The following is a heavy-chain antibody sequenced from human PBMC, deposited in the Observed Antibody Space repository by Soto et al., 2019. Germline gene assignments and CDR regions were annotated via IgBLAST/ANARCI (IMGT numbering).Heavy chain of an antibody. Sequence: QVQLVESGGGLVKPGGSLRLSCAASGFAFSDPYMSWIRQAPGKGLEWVSYISSSGSTIYYADSVKGRFTISRENAQKTLHLQMDSLTADDTAAYYCARGGASVTTPFDYWGQETQVTVSS. CDR2: ISSSGSTI. J-gene: IGHJ4*02. CDR1: GFAFSDPY. CDR3: ARGGASVTTPFDY. D-gene: IGHD4-17*01. V-gene: IGHV3-11*01.